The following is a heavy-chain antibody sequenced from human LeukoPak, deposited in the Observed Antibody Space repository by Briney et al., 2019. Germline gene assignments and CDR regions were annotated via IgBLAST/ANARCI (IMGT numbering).Heavy chain of an antibody. D-gene: IGHD2-2*02. CDR1: GYSISSGYY. J-gene: IGHJ4*02. CDR3: ASQAVVPAAIVDY. V-gene: IGHV4-38-2*01. CDR2: IYHSGST. Sequence: SETLSLTCAVSGYSISSGYYWGWIWQPPGKGLEWIGSIYHSGSTYYNPSLKSRVTISVDTSKNQFSLKLSSVTAADTAVYYCASQAVVPAAIVDYWGQGTLVTVSS.